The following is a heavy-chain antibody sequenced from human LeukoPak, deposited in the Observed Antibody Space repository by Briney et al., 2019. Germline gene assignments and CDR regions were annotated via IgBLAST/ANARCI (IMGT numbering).Heavy chain of an antibody. V-gene: IGHV4-61*02. CDR2: ISTSGST. Sequence: SETLSLTCTVSGDSISSGTYYWSWIRQPAGKGLEWIGRISTSGSTNYNPSLKSRVTISVDTSKNQFSLKLSSVTAADTAVYYCARDVRWENALDIWGQGTVVTVSS. CDR1: GDSISSGTYY. D-gene: IGHD5-24*01. CDR3: ARDVRWENALDI. J-gene: IGHJ3*02.